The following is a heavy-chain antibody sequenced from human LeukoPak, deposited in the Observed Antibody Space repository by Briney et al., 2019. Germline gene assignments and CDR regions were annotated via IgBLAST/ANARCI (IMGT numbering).Heavy chain of an antibody. Sequence: GGSLRLSCAASGFTFSSYAMSWVRQAPRKGLEWVSAISGSGGSTYYADSVKGRFTISRDNSKNTLYLQMNSLRAEDTAVYYCAKDGGDDSSGYDAFDIWGQGTMVTVSS. D-gene: IGHD3-22*01. J-gene: IGHJ3*02. V-gene: IGHV3-23*01. CDR3: AKDGGDDSSGYDAFDI. CDR1: GFTFSSYA. CDR2: ISGSGGST.